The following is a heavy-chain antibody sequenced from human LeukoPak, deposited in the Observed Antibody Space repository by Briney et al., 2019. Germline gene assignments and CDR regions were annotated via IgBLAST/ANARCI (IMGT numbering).Heavy chain of an antibody. CDR1: GFTFSSYW. Sequence: GGFLRLSCAASGFTFSSYWMSWVRQAPGKGLEWVANIKQDGSEKYYVDSVKGRFTISRDNAKNSLYLQMNSLRAEDTAVYYCARGGLRYFDSQDAFDIWGQGTMVTVSS. D-gene: IGHD3-9*01. V-gene: IGHV3-7*01. J-gene: IGHJ3*02. CDR2: IKQDGSEK. CDR3: ARGGLRYFDSQDAFDI.